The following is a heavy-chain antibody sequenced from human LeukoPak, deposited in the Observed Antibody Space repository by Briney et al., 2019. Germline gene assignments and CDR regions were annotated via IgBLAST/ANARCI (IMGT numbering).Heavy chain of an antibody. CDR2: ISGSGGST. Sequence: GGSLRLSCAASGFTFSSYAMSWVRQAPGKGLEWVSAISGSGGSTYYADSVKGRFTISRDNSKNTLYLQMNSLRAEDTAVYYCAKDRNYYDSSGYSNFDYWGQGTLVTVSS. J-gene: IGHJ4*02. CDR1: GFTFSSYA. V-gene: IGHV3-23*01. D-gene: IGHD3-22*01. CDR3: AKDRNYYDSSGYSNFDY.